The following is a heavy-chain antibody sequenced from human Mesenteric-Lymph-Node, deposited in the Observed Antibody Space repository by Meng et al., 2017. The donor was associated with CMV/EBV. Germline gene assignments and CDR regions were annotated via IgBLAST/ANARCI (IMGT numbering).Heavy chain of an antibody. CDR1: GLNVSRSH. CDR3: ARDLSLTIFGGDNYYGMDV. V-gene: IGHV3-53*01. J-gene: IGHJ6*02. CDR2: LYSGNGA. D-gene: IGHD3-3*01. Sequence: GESLKISCAASGLNVSRSHLSWVRQAPGKGLEWVSVLYSGNGAYYADSVKGRFTVSRDKLKNTLSLQMNSLRAEDTAVYYCARDLSLTIFGGDNYYGMDVWGQGTTVTAP.